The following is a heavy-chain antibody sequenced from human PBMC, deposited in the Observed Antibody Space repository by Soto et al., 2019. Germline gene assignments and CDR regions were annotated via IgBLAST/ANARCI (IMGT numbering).Heavy chain of an antibody. CDR3: ARDAPGMDV. V-gene: IGHV3-33*01. CDR1: GFTFSSYG. Sequence: QVQLVESGGGVVQPGRSLRLSCAASGFTFSSYGMHWVRQAPGKGLEWVAVIWYDGSNKYYADSVKGRFTISRDNSKNTLYLQMNSLRAEDTAVYYCARDAPGMDVWGQWTTVTVSS. CDR2: IWYDGSNK. J-gene: IGHJ6*02.